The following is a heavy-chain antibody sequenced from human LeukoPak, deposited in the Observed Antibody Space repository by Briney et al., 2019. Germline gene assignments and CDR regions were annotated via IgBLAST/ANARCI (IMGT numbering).Heavy chain of an antibody. Sequence: GGSLRLSCAVSGFSFTNYWMHWVRQDPGKGLVWVSYISSDGSVTKYADSVKGRFTISRDNAVNTLYLQMNSLRVEDTAVYYCVRGSLRLPRSTPDYWGQGTLVTVSS. CDR1: GFSFTNYW. D-gene: IGHD2-21*02. CDR3: VRGSLRLPRSTPDY. J-gene: IGHJ4*02. CDR2: ISSDGSVT. V-gene: IGHV3-74*03.